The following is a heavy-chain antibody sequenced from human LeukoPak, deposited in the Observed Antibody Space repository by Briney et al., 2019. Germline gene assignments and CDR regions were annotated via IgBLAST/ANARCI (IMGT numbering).Heavy chain of an antibody. CDR3: ATSYDSSGRD. J-gene: IGHJ4*02. D-gene: IGHD3-22*01. Sequence: GGSLRLSCTASGFTFSSFWMAWVRQAPGKGLEWVANIKQDGSIQHYGDSVKGRFTISRDNAKNSLYLQMNNLRAEDTALYYCATSYDSSGRDWGQATLVTVSS. V-gene: IGHV3-7*01. CDR1: GFTFSSFW. CDR2: IKQDGSIQ.